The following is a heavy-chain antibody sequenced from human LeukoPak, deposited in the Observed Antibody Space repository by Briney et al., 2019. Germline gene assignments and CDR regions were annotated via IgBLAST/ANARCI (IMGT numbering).Heavy chain of an antibody. CDR1: VGSISSYY. D-gene: IGHD1-14*01. J-gene: IGHJ3*02. V-gene: IGHV4-4*07. CDR3: AREALTINPDAFDI. CDR2: IYTSGST. Sequence: SETLSLTCTVSVGSISSYYWSWIRQPAGKGLESIGRIYTSGSTNYNPSLKSRVTMSVDTSKNQFSLKLSSVTAADTAVYYCAREALTINPDAFDIWGQGTMVTVSS.